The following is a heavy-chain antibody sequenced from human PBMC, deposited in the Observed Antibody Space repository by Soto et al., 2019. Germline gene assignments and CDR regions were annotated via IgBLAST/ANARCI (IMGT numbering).Heavy chain of an antibody. CDR3: ASPRSTVTTTFDY. CDR2: ISYDGSNK. V-gene: IGHV3-30-3*01. Sequence: QVQLVESGGGVVQPGRSLRLSCAASGFTFSSYAMHWVRQAPGKGLEWVAVISYDGSNKYYADSVKGRFTISRDNSKNTLYLQMNSLRAEDTAVYYCASPRSTVTTTFDYWGQGTLVTVSS. J-gene: IGHJ4*02. CDR1: GFTFSSYA. D-gene: IGHD4-17*01.